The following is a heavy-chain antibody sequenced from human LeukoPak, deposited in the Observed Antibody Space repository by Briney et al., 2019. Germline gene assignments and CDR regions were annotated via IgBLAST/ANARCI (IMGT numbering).Heavy chain of an antibody. Sequence: SETLSLTCTVSGGSISSGDYYWSWIRQPPGKGLEWIGYIYYSGSTYYNPSLKSRVTISVDTSKNQFSLKLSSVTAADTAVYYCARHYARGYSYGYFDYWGQGTLVTVSS. D-gene: IGHD5-18*01. CDR1: GGSISSGDYY. V-gene: IGHV4-30-4*08. CDR3: ARHYARGYSYGYFDY. J-gene: IGHJ4*02. CDR2: IYYSGST.